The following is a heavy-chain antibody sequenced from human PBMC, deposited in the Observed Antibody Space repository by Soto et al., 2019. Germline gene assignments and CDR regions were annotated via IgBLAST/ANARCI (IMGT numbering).Heavy chain of an antibody. CDR2: MNPNSGNT. CDR3: ARWDSSSSICDY. D-gene: IGHD6-6*01. Sequence: ASVKVSSKASGYTFTSHDINSVRQATGPGLEWMGWMNPNSGNTGYAQKFQGRVTMTRNTSISTAYMELSSLRSEDTAVYYCARWDSSSSICDYWGQGTLVTVSS. J-gene: IGHJ4*02. V-gene: IGHV1-8*01. CDR1: GYTFTSHD.